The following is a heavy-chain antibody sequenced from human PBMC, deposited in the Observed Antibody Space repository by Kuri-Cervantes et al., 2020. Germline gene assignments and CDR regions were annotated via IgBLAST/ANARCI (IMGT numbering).Heavy chain of an antibody. V-gene: IGHV3-48*03. CDR3: ARISGVGNYVLDDY. Sequence: GESLKISCAASGFTFSSYEMNWVRQAPGKGLEWVSYISSSGSTIYYADPVKGRFTISRDNAKNSLYLQMNSLRAEDTAVYYCARISGVGNYVLDDYWGQGTLVTVSS. CDR2: ISSSGSTI. J-gene: IGHJ4*02. D-gene: IGHD4-11*01. CDR1: GFTFSSYE.